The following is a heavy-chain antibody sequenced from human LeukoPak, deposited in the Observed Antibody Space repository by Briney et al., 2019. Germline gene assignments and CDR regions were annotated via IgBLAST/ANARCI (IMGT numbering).Heavy chain of an antibody. D-gene: IGHD6-19*01. CDR2: IKQDGSEK. CDR3: ARDSSGWYRFDY. CDR1: GFTFGDYA. Sequence: GGSLRLSCTASGFTFGDYAMSWFRQAPGKGLEWVANIKQDGSEKYYVDSVKGRFTISRDNAKNSLYLQMNSLRAEDTAVYYCARDSSGWYRFDYWGQGTLVTVSS. V-gene: IGHV3-7*01. J-gene: IGHJ4*02.